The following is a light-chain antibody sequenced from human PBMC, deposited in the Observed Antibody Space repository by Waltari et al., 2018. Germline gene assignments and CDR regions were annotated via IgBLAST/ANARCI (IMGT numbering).Light chain of an antibody. V-gene: IGLV3-21*04. CDR1: NIGSKS. CDR2: YDS. J-gene: IGLJ7*01. Sequence: SYVLTQPPSVSVAPGKTATITCGGNNIGSKSVHWYQQKPGQAPVLVMYYDSDRPSGTPGRFSASNAGNTATLTISRVEAGDEADYYCHVWDSYSDHAVFGGGTQLTVL. CDR3: HVWDSYSDHAV.